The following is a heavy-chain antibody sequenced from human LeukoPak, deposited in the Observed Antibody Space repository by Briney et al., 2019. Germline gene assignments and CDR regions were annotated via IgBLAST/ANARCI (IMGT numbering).Heavy chain of an antibody. V-gene: IGHV1-2*02. CDR2: INPNSGGT. Sequence: ASVKVSCKASGYTFTSYGISWVRQAPGQGLEWMGRINPNSGGTNYAQKFQGRVTMTRDTSISTAYMELSRLRSDDTAVYYCARSYCGGDCSSYFDLWGRGTLVTVSS. J-gene: IGHJ2*01. D-gene: IGHD2-21*02. CDR3: ARSYCGGDCSSYFDL. CDR1: GYTFTSYG.